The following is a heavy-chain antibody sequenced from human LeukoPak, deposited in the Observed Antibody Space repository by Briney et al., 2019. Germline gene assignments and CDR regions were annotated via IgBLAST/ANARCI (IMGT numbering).Heavy chain of an antibody. CDR1: GYTFTGYY. Sequence: ASVKVSCKASGYTFTGYYMHWLRQAPGQGLERMGWINPNSGGTKYAQKFQGRVTMTRDTSISTAYMGLSRLRSDDTAVYYCAKEQMATAFDPWGQGTLVTVSS. V-gene: IGHV1-2*02. CDR3: AKEQMATAFDP. D-gene: IGHD5-24*01. CDR2: INPNSGGT. J-gene: IGHJ5*02.